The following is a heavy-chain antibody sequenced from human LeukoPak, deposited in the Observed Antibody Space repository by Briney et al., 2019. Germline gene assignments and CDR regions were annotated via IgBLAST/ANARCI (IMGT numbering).Heavy chain of an antibody. D-gene: IGHD3-10*01. Sequence: GGSLRLSCAAYGFTFSSYSMKWVGQAPGKGLEGVSSISSSSSYIYYADQVKGRFTISRDNAKNSLYLQMNSLRADDTAVYYCARGGSYGMDVWGQGTTVTVSS. CDR3: ARGGSYGMDV. J-gene: IGHJ6*02. CDR1: GFTFSSYS. CDR2: ISSSSSYI. V-gene: IGHV3-21*01.